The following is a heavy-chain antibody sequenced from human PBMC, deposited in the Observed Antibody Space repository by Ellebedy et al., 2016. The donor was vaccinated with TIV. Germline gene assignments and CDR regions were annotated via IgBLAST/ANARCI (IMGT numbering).Heavy chain of an antibody. D-gene: IGHD3-3*01. J-gene: IGHJ3*02. V-gene: IGHV3-9*01. CDR2: ISWNSGSI. CDR1: GFTFDDYA. CDR3: AKDLESRFFKMEAFDI. Sequence: GGSLRLXXAASGFTFDDYAMHWVRQAPGRGLEWVSGISWNSGSIGYADSVRGRFTISRDNAKNSLYLQMNSLRTEDTALYYCAKDLESRFFKMEAFDIWGQGTMVTVSS.